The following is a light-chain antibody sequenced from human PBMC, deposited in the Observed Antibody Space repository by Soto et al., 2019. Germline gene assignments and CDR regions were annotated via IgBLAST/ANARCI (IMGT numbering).Light chain of an antibody. CDR1: QSVSSN. J-gene: IGKJ1*01. Sequence: EIVMTQSPATLSVSPGERATLSCRASQSVSSNLAWYQQKPGQAPRLLIYDASTRATGIPARFSGSGSGTEFTLTSSSLHSEDCAVYYCHLYNTWPRTFGQGTKVEIK. V-gene: IGKV3-15*01. CDR3: HLYNTWPRT. CDR2: DAS.